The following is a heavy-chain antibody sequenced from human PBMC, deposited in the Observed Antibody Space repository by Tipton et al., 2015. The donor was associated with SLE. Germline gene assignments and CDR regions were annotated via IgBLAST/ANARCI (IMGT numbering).Heavy chain of an antibody. Sequence: SLRLSCAASGFDFSRNAMTWVRQAPGKGLEWVSVLYLGGTTAYYADSVRGRFTVSRDVSKSSLYLQMNSLRAEDTAVYYCVRQGSTVTTFDWLDPWGQGTLVTVSS. J-gene: IGHJ5*02. CDR3: VRQGSTVTTFDWLDP. CDR1: GFDFSRNA. V-gene: IGHV3-23*03. CDR2: LYLGGTTA. D-gene: IGHD4-17*01.